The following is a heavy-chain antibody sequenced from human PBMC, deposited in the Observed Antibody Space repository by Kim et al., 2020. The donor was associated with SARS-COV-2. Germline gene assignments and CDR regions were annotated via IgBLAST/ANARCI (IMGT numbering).Heavy chain of an antibody. V-gene: IGHV4-39*01. CDR3: ASPTGEKFCTNGVCTLWGRFDP. CDR1: GGSISSSSYY. D-gene: IGHD2-8*01. CDR2: IYYRGST. Sequence: SETLSLTCTVSGGSISSSSYYWGWIRQPPGKGLEWIGNIYYRGSTYYNPSLKSRVTISVDTSKNQFSLKLTSVTAADTAVYYCASPTGEKFCTNGVCTLWGRFDPWGQGPLVTVSS. J-gene: IGHJ5*02.